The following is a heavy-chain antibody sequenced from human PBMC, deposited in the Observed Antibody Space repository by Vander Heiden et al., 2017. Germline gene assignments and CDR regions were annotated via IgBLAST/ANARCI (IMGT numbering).Heavy chain of an antibody. D-gene: IGHD3-10*01. V-gene: IGHV3-30*01. CDR2: ISYDGSNK. Sequence: QVQLVESGGGVVQPGRSLRLSSAASGFTFSSYPMHWVRQAPGKGLEWVAVISYDGSNKYYADSVKGRFTISRDNSKNTLYLQMNSLRAEDTAVYYCARDGITMVRGVIEAYYFDYWGQGTLVTVSS. J-gene: IGHJ4*02. CDR1: GFTFSSYP. CDR3: ARDGITMVRGVIEAYYFDY.